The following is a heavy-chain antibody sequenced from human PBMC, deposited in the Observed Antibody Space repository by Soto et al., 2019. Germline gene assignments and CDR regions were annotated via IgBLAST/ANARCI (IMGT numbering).Heavy chain of an antibody. CDR1: GYTFTGYY. Sequence: QVQLVQSGASVKKPGASVKVSCKASGYTFTGYYMHWVRQAPGQGLERMGCINPNSGGTNYAQKFQGSVTMTMDTSISTAYIELSRLRSDDTDVYYCARAYEGGDSSGGWYYFDYWGQGTLVTVSA. J-gene: IGHJ4*02. CDR2: INPNSGGT. D-gene: IGHD6-19*01. CDR3: ARAYEGGDSSGGWYYFDY. V-gene: IGHV1-2*04.